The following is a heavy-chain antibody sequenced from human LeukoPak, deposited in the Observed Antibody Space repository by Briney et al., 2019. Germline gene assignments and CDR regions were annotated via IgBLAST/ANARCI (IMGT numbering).Heavy chain of an antibody. Sequence: SQTLSLTCAISGDSVSSNSAAWNWIRQSPSRGLEWLGRTYYRSKWYRHYAVSVKSRITVNPDTSKNQFSLQLNSVTPDDTAIYYCARSHEVGVDYWGQGTLVTVSS. J-gene: IGHJ4*02. CDR1: GDSVSSNSAA. CDR3: ARSHEVGVDY. D-gene: IGHD3-3*01. CDR2: TYYRSKWYR. V-gene: IGHV6-1*01.